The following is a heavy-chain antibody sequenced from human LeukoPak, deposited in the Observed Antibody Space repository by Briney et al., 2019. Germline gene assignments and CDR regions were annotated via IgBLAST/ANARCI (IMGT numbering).Heavy chain of an antibody. Sequence: GGSLRLSCAASGFTVSSNYMSWVRQAPGKGLEWVSVIYSGGSTYYADSVKGRFTISRDNSKNTLYLQMNSLRAEDTAVYYCAKDLRVVVTASPDYWGQGTLVTVSS. CDR3: AKDLRVVVTASPDY. J-gene: IGHJ4*02. CDR1: GFTVSSNY. D-gene: IGHD2-21*02. V-gene: IGHV3-53*01. CDR2: IYSGGST.